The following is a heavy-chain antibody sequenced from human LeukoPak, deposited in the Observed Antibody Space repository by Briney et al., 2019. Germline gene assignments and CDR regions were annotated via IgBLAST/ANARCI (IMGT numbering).Heavy chain of an antibody. CDR2: IRYDGSNK. Sequence: GGSLRLSCAASGFTFSSYGMHWVRQAPGKGLEWVAFIRYDGSNKYYADSVKGRFTISRDNSKNTLYLQMNSLRAEDTAVYYCAKDGVFHYYDSSGYSYYFDYWGQGTLVTVSS. J-gene: IGHJ4*02. D-gene: IGHD3-22*01. CDR1: GFTFSSYG. CDR3: AKDGVFHYYDSSGYSYYFDY. V-gene: IGHV3-30*02.